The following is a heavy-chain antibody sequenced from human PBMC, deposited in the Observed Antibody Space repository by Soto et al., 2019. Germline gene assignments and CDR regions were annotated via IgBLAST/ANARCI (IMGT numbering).Heavy chain of an antibody. Sequence: ASVKVSCKVSGYTLTELSMHWVRQAPGKGLEWMGGFDPEDGETIYAQKFQGRVTMTEDTSTDTAYMELSSLRSEDTAVYYCATGGRGLGMPRPYYNYYGMDVWGQGTTGTVSS. CDR3: ATGGRGLGMPRPYYNYYGMDV. J-gene: IGHJ6*01. CDR1: GYTLTELS. V-gene: IGHV1-24*01. CDR2: FDPEDGET. D-gene: IGHD7-27*01.